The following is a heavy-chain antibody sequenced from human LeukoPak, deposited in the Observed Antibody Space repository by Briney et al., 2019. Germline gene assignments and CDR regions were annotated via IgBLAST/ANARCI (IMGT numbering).Heavy chain of an antibody. J-gene: IGHJ3*02. Sequence: SETLSLTCAVYGGSFSGYYWSWIRQPPGKGLEWIGEINHSGSTNYNPSLKSRVTISVDTSKNQFSLKLSSVTAADTAVYYCARGPGYSSSDGAFDIWGQGTMVTVSS. CDR2: INHSGST. CDR3: ARGPGYSSSDGAFDI. CDR1: GGSFSGYY. D-gene: IGHD6-13*01. V-gene: IGHV4-34*01.